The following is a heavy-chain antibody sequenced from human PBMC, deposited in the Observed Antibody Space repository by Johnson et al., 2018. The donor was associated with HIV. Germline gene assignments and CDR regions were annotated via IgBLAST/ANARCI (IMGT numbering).Heavy chain of an antibody. CDR2: IYSGGST. D-gene: IGHD3-22*01. CDR3: ARDFFLDDSSGYYHDAFDI. Sequence: VQLVESGGGVVQPGRSVRLSCAASGFTVSSTYMSWVRQAPGKGLEWVSAIYSGGSTYYADSVKGRFTISRDNSENTVYLQMNSLRAEDTAVYYCARDFFLDDSSGYYHDAFDIWGQGTMVIVS. J-gene: IGHJ3*02. V-gene: IGHV3-66*01. CDR1: GFTVSSTY.